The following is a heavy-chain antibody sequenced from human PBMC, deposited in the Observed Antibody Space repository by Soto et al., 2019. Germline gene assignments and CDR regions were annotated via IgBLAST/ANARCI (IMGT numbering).Heavy chain of an antibody. V-gene: IGHV3-73*02. CDR2: IRSKANSYAT. J-gene: IGHJ4*02. CDR3: TSPYGAQRGVDY. D-gene: IGHD4-17*01. CDR1: GFTFSGSA. Sequence: EVQLVESGGGLVQPGGSLKLSCAASGFTFSGSAMHWVRQASGKGLEWVGRIRSKANSYATAYAASVKGRFTISRDDSKNTAYLQMNSLKTEDTAVYYCTSPYGAQRGVDYWGQGTLVTVSS.